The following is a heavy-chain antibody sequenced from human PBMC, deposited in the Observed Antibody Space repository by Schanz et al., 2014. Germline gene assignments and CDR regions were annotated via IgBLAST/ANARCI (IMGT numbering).Heavy chain of an antibody. D-gene: IGHD5-12*01. CDR2: IWHDGSGK. V-gene: IGHV3-33*01. Sequence: QVQAVESGGVVVQPGRSLRLSCVASGFTFNNYGMHWVRQAPGKGLGWVAVIWHDGSGKYYADSVKGRFTISRDNAKNSLYLQMNSLRAEDTAVYYCARVDSGYDSHLYYYYCYMDVWGKGTTGTVSS. J-gene: IGHJ6*03. CDR1: GFTFNNYG. CDR3: ARVDSGYDSHLYYYYCYMDV.